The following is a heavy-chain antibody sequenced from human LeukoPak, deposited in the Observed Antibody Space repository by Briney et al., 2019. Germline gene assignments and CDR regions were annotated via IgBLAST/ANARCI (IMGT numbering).Heavy chain of an antibody. CDR2: ISGGST. Sequence: PGGSLRLSCAASGFTVSSNEMSWVRQAPGKGLEWVSSISGGSTYYADSRKGRFTISRDNSKNTLYLQMDSLRAEDTAKYYCAKSLLTTASGTGRAFDIWGQGTVVTVSA. CDR1: GFTVSSNE. J-gene: IGHJ3*02. V-gene: IGHV3-38-3*01. CDR3: AKSLLTTASGTGRAFDI. D-gene: IGHD1-26*01.